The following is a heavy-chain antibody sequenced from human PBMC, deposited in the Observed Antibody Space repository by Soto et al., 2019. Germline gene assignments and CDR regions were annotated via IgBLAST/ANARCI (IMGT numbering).Heavy chain of an antibody. Sequence: GASVKVSCKASGYTFTGYYMHWVRQAPGQGLEWMGWINPNSGGTNYAQKFQGRVTMTRDTSISTAYMELSRLRSDDTAVYYCARDGLRMITFGTDRRRNNWFDPWGQGTLVTVSS. CDR2: INPNSGGT. J-gene: IGHJ5*02. CDR3: ARDGLRMITFGTDRRRNNWFDP. CDR1: GYTFTGYY. D-gene: IGHD3-16*01. V-gene: IGHV1-2*02.